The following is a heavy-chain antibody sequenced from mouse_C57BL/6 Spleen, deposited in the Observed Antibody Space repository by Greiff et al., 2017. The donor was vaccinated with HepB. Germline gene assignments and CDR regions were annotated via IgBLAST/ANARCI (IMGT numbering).Heavy chain of an antibody. V-gene: IGHV2-3*01. D-gene: IGHD2-4*01. J-gene: IGHJ3*01. Sequence: VQLQQSGPGLVAPSQSLSITCTVSGFSFTSYGVSWVRQPPGKGLEWLGVIWGDGSTNYHSALISRLSISKDNSKSQVFLKLNSLQTDDTATYYCAKSYYDYDGAWFAYWGQGTLVTVSA. CDR3: AKSYYDYDGAWFAY. CDR1: GFSFTSYG. CDR2: IWGDGST.